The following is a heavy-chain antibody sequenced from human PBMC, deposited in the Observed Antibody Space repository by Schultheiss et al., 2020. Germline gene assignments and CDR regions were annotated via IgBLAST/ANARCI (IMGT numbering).Heavy chain of an antibody. J-gene: IGHJ5*02. CDR1: GYTFTSYA. CDR2: INAGNGNT. V-gene: IGHV1-3*01. D-gene: IGHD2-2*01. Sequence: KISCKASGYTFTSYAMHWVRQAPGQRLEWMGWINAGNGNTKYSQKFQGRVTITRDTSASTAYMELSSLRSEDTAVYYCARDLDQLHFNWFDPWGQGTLVTVSS. CDR3: ARDLDQLHFNWFDP.